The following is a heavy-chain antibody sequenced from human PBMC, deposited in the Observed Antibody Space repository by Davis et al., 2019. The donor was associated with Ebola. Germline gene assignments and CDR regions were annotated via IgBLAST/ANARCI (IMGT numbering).Heavy chain of an antibody. J-gene: IGHJ4*02. Sequence: ASVTVSCQASGYTFTSYYMHWVRQAPGQGLEWMGIINPSGGSTSYAQKFQGRVTMTRDTSTSTVYMELSSLRSEDTAVYYCARKRFLEWLPDYWGQGTLVTVSS. CDR2: INPSGGST. CDR3: ARKRFLEWLPDY. D-gene: IGHD3-3*01. CDR1: GYTFTSYY. V-gene: IGHV1-46*01.